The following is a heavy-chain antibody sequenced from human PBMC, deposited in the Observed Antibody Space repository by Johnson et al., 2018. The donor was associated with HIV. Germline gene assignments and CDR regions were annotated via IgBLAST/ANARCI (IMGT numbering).Heavy chain of an antibody. Sequence: VQLVESGGRLVQPGRSLRLSCAASGFTFDDHDMNWVRQVPGKGLEWVSGINWNGGSTGYADSVKGRFTISRDNAQNSLYLEMNTLRDEDTAVYYCGRESTSGGTAFDIWGQGTMVTVSS. CDR3: GRESTSGGTAFDI. V-gene: IGHV3-20*04. D-gene: IGHD2-15*01. CDR2: INWNGGST. CDR1: GFTFDDHD. J-gene: IGHJ3*02.